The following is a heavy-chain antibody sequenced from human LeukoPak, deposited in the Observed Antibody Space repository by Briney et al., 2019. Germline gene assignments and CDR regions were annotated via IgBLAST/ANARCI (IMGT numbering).Heavy chain of an antibody. CDR3: AKALGGYYYYGMDV. Sequence: PGGSLRLSCAASGFTFSIYAMSWARQAPGKGLEWVSAISGSGGSTYYADSVKGRFTISRDNSKNTLYLQMNSLRAEDTAVYYCAKALGGYYYYGMDVWGQGTTVTVSS. CDR1: GFTFSIYA. V-gene: IGHV3-23*01. D-gene: IGHD1-26*01. CDR2: ISGSGGST. J-gene: IGHJ6*02.